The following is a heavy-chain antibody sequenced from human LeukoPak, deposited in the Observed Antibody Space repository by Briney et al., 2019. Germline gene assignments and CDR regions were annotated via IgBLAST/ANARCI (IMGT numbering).Heavy chain of an antibody. CDR3: ATFLAVITARDSLYFQH. Sequence: GGSLRLSCGASGFTFSKYAMSWVRQAPGKGLEWVSGVSGSGGVTYYADSVKGRFTISRDNSKNTLHLQMNSLRAEDTAVYYCATFLAVITARDSLYFQHWGQGTLVSVSS. CDR2: VSGSGGVT. D-gene: IGHD3-3*02. J-gene: IGHJ1*01. CDR1: GFTFSKYA. V-gene: IGHV3-23*01.